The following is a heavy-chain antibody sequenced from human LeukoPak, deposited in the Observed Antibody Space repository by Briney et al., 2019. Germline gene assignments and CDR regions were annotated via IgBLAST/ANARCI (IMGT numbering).Heavy chain of an antibody. J-gene: IGHJ4*02. CDR1: GFIFSNSW. Sequence: GSLRLPCEVSGFIFSNSWMHWVRQTPGKGLVWVSRMYGDMNDISYADSVKGRFTISRDNAKNTVYLQMNSLRGEDTAVYYCARDLGLRGSKWGQGTLVTVSS. D-gene: IGHD4-23*01. CDR2: MYGDMNDI. V-gene: IGHV3-74*01. CDR3: ARDLGLRGSK.